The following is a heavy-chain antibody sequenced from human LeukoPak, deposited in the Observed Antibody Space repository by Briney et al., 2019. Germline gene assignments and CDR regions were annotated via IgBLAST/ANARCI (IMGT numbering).Heavy chain of an antibody. D-gene: IGHD3-10*01. CDR3: ASVSMVRGGTSYYYYGMDV. V-gene: IGHV4-59*01. J-gene: IGHJ6*02. Sequence: SETLSLTCTVSGGTISRYYWSWIWQPPGKGLEWIGYIYYSGSTNYNPSLKSRVTISVDTSKNQFSMKLSSVTAADTPVYYCASVSMVRGGTSYYYYGMDVWGQGTTVTVSS. CDR2: IYYSGST. CDR1: GGTISRYY.